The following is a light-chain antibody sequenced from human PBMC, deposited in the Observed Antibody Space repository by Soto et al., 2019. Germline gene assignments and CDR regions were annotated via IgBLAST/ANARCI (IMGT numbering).Light chain of an antibody. J-gene: IGKJ5*01. Sequence: EIVLRQSPDTLSLSPGERATLSCRASESVGDYIAWYQQKPGQAPRLVIYEASNRATGIPARFSGSGSGTDFTLTISSLEPEDFAIYYCQQRSNWPPPITFGQGTRLEI. CDR1: ESVGDY. CDR3: QQRSNWPPPIT. V-gene: IGKV3-11*01. CDR2: EAS.